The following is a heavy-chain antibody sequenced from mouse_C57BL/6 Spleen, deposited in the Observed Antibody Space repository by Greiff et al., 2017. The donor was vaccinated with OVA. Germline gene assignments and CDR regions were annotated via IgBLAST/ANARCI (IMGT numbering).Heavy chain of an antibody. CDR2: IDPSDSYT. Sequence: VKLQQPGAELVKPGASVKLSCKASGYTFTSYWMQWVKQRPGQGLEWIGEIDPSDSYTNYNQKFKGKATLTVDTSSSTAYMQLSSLTSEDSAVYYCARFWDGAMDYWGQGTSVTVSS. V-gene: IGHV1-50*01. CDR1: GYTFTSYW. D-gene: IGHD4-1*01. J-gene: IGHJ4*01. CDR3: ARFWDGAMDY.